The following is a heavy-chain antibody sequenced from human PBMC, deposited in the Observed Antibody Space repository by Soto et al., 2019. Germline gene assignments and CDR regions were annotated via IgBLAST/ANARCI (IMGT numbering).Heavy chain of an antibody. CDR2: ISSTSSTT. D-gene: IGHD4-17*01. J-gene: IGHJ6*02. V-gene: IGHV3-11*04. CDR3: AKEAGDYGYYYGMDV. Sequence: GGSLRLSCAASGFTFSDYYMSWIRQTPGKGLEWISYISSTSSTTYYADSVKGRFTIPRDNAKNSLYLQMNSLRAEDTAVYYCAKEAGDYGYYYGMDVWGQGTTVTVSS. CDR1: GFTFSDYY.